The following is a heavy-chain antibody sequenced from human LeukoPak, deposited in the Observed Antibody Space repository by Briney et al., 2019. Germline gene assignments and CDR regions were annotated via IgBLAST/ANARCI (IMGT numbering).Heavy chain of an antibody. CDR1: GGSISSSSYY. D-gene: IGHD2-2*01. CDR3: ARLANADIVVVPAAIPPNWFDP. CDR2: IYYSGST. V-gene: IGHV4-39*01. J-gene: IGHJ5*02. Sequence: KPSETLSLTCTVSGGSISSSSYYWGWIRQPPGKGLEWIGSIYYSGSTYYNPSLKSRVTISVDTSKNQFSLKLSSVAAADTAVYYCARLANADIVVVPAAIPPNWFDPWGQGTLVTVSS.